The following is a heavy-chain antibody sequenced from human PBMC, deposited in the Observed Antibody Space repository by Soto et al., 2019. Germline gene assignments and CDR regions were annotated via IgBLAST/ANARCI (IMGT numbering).Heavy chain of an antibody. V-gene: IGHV3-66*01. J-gene: IGHJ6*04. Sequence: SGGSLRLSCAASGFTVSSNCISWVRHAPGKGLEWVSVIYSGGSTYYADNVKGRFTITRDNSKNTLYLQMNSLRAEDTAVYYCARDVLVWGKGTTVTVSS. CDR1: GFTVSSNC. CDR2: IYSGGST. CDR3: ARDVLV.